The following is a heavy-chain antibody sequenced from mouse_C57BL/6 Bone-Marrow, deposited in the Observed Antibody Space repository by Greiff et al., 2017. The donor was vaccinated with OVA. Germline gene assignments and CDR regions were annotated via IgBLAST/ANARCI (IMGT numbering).Heavy chain of an antibody. Sequence: EVQLQESGGGLVQPGGSMKLSCAASGFTFSDAWMDWVRQSPEKGLEWVAEIRNKANNHATYYAESVKGRFTISRDDSKSSVYLQMNSLRAEDTGIYYCTRAYYSNYWFAYWGQGTLVTVSA. CDR3: TRAYYSNYWFAY. D-gene: IGHD2-5*01. V-gene: IGHV6-6*01. J-gene: IGHJ3*01. CDR2: IRNKANNHAT. CDR1: GFTFSDAW.